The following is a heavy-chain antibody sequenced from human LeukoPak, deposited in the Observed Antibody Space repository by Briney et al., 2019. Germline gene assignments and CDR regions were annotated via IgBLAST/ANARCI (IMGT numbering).Heavy chain of an antibody. J-gene: IGHJ4*02. V-gene: IGHV1-18*01. D-gene: IGHD4-17*01. CDR1: GYTFTSYA. CDR3: ASHKDYGGYFHFDS. CDR2: ISVHSGNT. Sequence: ASVKVSCKASGYTFTSYAISWARQAPGQGLEWMGWISVHSGNTKYAQSFQGKITMTTDTSTSTAYMELRSLRSDDTAVYYCASHKDYGGYFHFDSWGQGTLVTVSS.